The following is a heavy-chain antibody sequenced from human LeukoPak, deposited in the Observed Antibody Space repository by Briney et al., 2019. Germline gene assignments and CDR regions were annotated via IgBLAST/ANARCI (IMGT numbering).Heavy chain of an antibody. CDR3: ARDMYGYNKGY. Sequence: PGGSLRLSCAASGFTVSSNYMSWVRQAPGKGLEWVSVIYSGGSTYYADSVKGRFTVSRDNSKNTLYLQMNSLRAEDTAVYYRARDMYGYNKGYWGQGTLVTVSS. CDR2: IYSGGST. CDR1: GFTVSSNY. D-gene: IGHD5-24*01. V-gene: IGHV3-66*01. J-gene: IGHJ4*02.